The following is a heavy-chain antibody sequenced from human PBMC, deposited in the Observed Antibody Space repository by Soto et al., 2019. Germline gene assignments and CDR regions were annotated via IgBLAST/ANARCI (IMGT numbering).Heavy chain of an antibody. CDR1: GYSFTDYH. V-gene: IGHV1-2*04. CDR3: ARGVSTDCSDGVCSFFYNHDRDV. J-gene: IGHJ6*02. CDR2: INPKSGGT. D-gene: IGHD2-8*01. Sequence: ASVKVSCKASGYSFTDYHIHWVRQAPGQGLEWLGRINPKSGGTSTAQKFQGWVTMTTDTSISTASMELTRLASDDTAIYYCARGVSTDCSDGVCSFFYNHDRDVSGQGTTVTVSS.